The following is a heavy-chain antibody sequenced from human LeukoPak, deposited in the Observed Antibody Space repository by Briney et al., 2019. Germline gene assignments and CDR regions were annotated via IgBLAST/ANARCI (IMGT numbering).Heavy chain of an antibody. CDR1: GYTLTELY. Sequence: ASVKVSCKVSGYTLTELYMHWVRQAPGKGLEWMGGFDPEDGETIYAQKFQGRVTMTEDTSTDTAYMELSSLRSEDTAVYSCATELESVSNGGLGYWGQGTLVTVSS. V-gene: IGHV1-24*01. J-gene: IGHJ4*02. D-gene: IGHD7-27*01. CDR2: FDPEDGET. CDR3: ATELESVSNGGLGY.